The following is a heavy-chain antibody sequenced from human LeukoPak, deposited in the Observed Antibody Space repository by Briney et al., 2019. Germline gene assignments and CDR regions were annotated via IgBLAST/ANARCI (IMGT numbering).Heavy chain of an antibody. J-gene: IGHJ4*02. CDR1: GFTFSSYE. CDR3: ARRGAAVDY. CDR2: ISSSGSTI. Sequence: PGGSLRLSCAASGFTFSSYEMNWVRQAPGKGLEWVSYISSSGSTIYYADSVKGRFTISRDNVKNSLYLQMNSLRAEDTAVYYCARRGAAVDYWGQGTLVTVSS. V-gene: IGHV3-48*03.